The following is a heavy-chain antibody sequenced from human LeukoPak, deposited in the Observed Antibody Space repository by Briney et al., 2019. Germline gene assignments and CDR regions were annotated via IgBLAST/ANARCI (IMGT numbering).Heavy chain of an antibody. CDR2: ISGSGGST. J-gene: IGHJ4*02. CDR1: GFTFSSYA. Sequence: TGGSLRLSCAASGFTFSSYAMSWVRQAPGKGLEWVSAISGSGGSTYYADPVKGRFTISRDNSKNTLYLQMNSLRAEDTAVYYCAKSSAPKQAYYFDYWGQGTLVTVSS. V-gene: IGHV3-23*01. D-gene: IGHD6-6*01. CDR3: AKSSAPKQAYYFDY.